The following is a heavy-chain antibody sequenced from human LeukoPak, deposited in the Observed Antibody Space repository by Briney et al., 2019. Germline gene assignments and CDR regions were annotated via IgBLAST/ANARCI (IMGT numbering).Heavy chain of an antibody. V-gene: IGHV1-69*05. CDR1: GGTFSSYA. Sequence: ASVKVSCKASGGTFSSYAISWVRQAPGQGLEWMGGIIPIFGTANYAQKFQGRVTITTDESTSTAYMELSSLRSEDTAVYYCASDLGTFQAGGYWGQGTLVTVSS. CDR3: ASDLGTFQAGGY. CDR2: IIPIFGTA. J-gene: IGHJ4*02. D-gene: IGHD2/OR15-2a*01.